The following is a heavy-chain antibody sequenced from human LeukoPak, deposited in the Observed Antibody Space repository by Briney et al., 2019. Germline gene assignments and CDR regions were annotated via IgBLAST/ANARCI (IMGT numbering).Heavy chain of an antibody. V-gene: IGHV3-30*02. CDR2: IRYDGGNK. CDR1: GFTFSSYG. J-gene: IGHJ4*02. CDR3: ASSTMDY. D-gene: IGHD2-2*01. Sequence: PGGSLRLSCAASGFTFSSYGMHWVRQAPGKGLEWVAFIRYDGGNKYYADSVKGRFTISRDNSKNTLYLQMNSLRAEDTAVYYCASSTMDYWGQGTLVTVSS.